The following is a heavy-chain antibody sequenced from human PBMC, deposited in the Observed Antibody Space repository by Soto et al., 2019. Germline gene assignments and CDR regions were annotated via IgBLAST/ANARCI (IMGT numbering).Heavy chain of an antibody. CDR2: MTPNTGNT. V-gene: IGHV1-8*01. CDR3: ARHGSGSYFKTVLFDP. Sequence: QVQLVQSGAEVKKPGASVKVSCKASGYTFTSYDINWVRQATGKGLEWMGWMTPNTGNTGYAQQFHDRVTMTRNTSIGTAYMELSGLRSEDTAVYYCARHGSGSYFKTVLFDPWGQGTLVTVSS. D-gene: IGHD3-10*01. J-gene: IGHJ5*02. CDR1: GYTFTSYD.